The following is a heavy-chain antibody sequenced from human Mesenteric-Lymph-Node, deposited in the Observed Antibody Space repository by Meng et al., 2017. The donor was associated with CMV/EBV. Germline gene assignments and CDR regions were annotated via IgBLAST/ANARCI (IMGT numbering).Heavy chain of an antibody. D-gene: IGHD2-8*01. CDR1: GYTFTNYD. Sequence: ASVKVSCKASGYTFTNYDINWVRQATGQGLEWMGWMNPNSGNTGYTQKFQDRVTMTRDTSINTAYMELSSLTSEDTAVYFCARAHYLYAMDVWGQGTTVTVSS. J-gene: IGHJ6*02. CDR2: MNPNSGNT. CDR3: ARAHYLYAMDV. V-gene: IGHV1-8*01.